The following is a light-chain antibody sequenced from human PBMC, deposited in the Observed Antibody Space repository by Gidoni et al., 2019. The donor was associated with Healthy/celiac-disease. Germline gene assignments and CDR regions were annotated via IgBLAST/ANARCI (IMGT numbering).Light chain of an antibody. J-gene: IGKJ4*01. CDR2: AAS. V-gene: IGKV1-39*01. CDR3: QQSYSTPLT. CDR1: QSISSY. Sequence: DIQITQSPSSLSASVGDRGTIPCRASQSISSYLPWYQQKPGQAPKLLIYAASSLQSGVPSRFSGSGSGTDFTLTISSLQPEDFAIYYCQQSYSTPLTFGGGTQVEIK.